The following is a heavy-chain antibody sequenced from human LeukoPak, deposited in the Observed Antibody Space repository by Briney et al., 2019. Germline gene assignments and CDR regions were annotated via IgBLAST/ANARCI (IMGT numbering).Heavy chain of an antibody. V-gene: IGHV3-30-3*01. CDR1: GFTFSSYA. CDR2: ISYDGSNK. CDR3: AREPSYYFDY. Sequence: GRSLRLSCAASGFTFSSYAMHWVRQAPGKGLEWVAVISYDGSNKYYADSVMGRFTISRDNSKNTLYLQMNGLRAEDTAVYYCAREPSYYFDYWGQGTLVTVSS. J-gene: IGHJ4*02.